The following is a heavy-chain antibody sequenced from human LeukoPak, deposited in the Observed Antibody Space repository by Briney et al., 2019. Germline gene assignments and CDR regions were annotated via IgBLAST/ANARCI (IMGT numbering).Heavy chain of an antibody. J-gene: IGHJ4*02. CDR3: ARDVGSGSYSASDY. CDR2: IKQDGSEK. D-gene: IGHD3-10*01. V-gene: IGHV3-7*01. Sequence: GGSLRLSCAASGFTFSNYWMSWVRQAPGQGLEWVGNIKQDGSEKYYVDSVKGRFTISRDNAKNSLYLQMNSLRAEDTAVYYCARDVGSGSYSASDYWGQGTLVTVSS. CDR1: GFTFSNYW.